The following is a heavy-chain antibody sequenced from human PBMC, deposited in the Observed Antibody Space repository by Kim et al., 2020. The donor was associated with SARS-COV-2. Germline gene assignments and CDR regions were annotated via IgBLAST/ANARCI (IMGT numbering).Heavy chain of an antibody. CDR3: ASSSWSQPDGDYWYFDY. V-gene: IGHV4-31*03. D-gene: IGHD4-17*01. CDR1: GGSISSGGYY. CDR2: IYYSGST. Sequence: TLSLTCTVSGGSISSGGYYWSWIRQHPGKGLEWIGYIYYSGSTYYNPSLKSRVTISVDTSKNQFSLKLSSVTAADTAVYYCASSSWSQPDGDYWYFDYWGQGTLVTVSS. J-gene: IGHJ4*02.